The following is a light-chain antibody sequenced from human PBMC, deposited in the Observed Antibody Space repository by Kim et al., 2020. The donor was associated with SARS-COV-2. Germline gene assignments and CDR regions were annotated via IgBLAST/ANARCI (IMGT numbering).Light chain of an antibody. CDR3: QQRSNWHQYT. Sequence: LSPGERATRSCRASQSVSSYLAWYQQKPGQAPRLLIYDASNRATGIPARFSGSGSGTDFTLTISSLEPEDFAVYYCQQRSNWHQYTFGQGTKLEI. CDR1: QSVSSY. V-gene: IGKV3-11*01. CDR2: DAS. J-gene: IGKJ2*01.